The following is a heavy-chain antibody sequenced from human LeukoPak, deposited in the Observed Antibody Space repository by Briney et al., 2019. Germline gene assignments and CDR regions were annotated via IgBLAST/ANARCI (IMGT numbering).Heavy chain of an antibody. D-gene: IGHD3-3*01. CDR1: GFTFSDYP. CDR3: TTYDFWSVGDAFDI. V-gene: IGHV3-15*01. J-gene: IGHJ3*02. CDR2: IKSGGTT. Sequence: GGSLRLSCAASGFTFSDYPMNWVRQAPGKGLEWVGRIKSGGTTDYAAPVKGRFTISRDDSKNTLYLQMNSLKTEDTAVYYCTTYDFWSVGDAFDIWGQGTMVTVSS.